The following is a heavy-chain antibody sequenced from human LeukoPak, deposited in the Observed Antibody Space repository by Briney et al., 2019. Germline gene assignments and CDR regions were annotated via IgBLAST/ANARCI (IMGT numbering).Heavy chain of an antibody. CDR3: AKAGCTSASCYVNC. D-gene: IGHD2-2*01. J-gene: IGHJ4*02. CDR1: GFTFSSYA. V-gene: IGHV3-23*01. Sequence: GSLRLSCAASGFTFSSYAMSWVRQAPGKGLEWVSVMSGSGGSTYYADSVKGRFTISRDNSKNTLYLQMNSLRAEDTAVYYCAKAGCTSASCYVNCWGQGTLVTVSS. CDR2: MSGSGGST.